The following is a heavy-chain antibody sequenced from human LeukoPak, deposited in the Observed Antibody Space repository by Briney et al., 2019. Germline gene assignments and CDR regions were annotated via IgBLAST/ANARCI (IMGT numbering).Heavy chain of an antibody. CDR2: INSDGSST. CDR3: ARVYYDSSPDY. CDR1: GFTFSSYW. Sequence: GGSLRLSCAASGFTFSSYWMHWVRQAPGKGLVWVSRINSDGSSTSYADSVKGRFTISRDNAKNTLYLQMNSLRAEDTAVYYCARVYYDSSPDYWGQGTLVTVSS. J-gene: IGHJ4*02. D-gene: IGHD3-22*01. V-gene: IGHV3-74*01.